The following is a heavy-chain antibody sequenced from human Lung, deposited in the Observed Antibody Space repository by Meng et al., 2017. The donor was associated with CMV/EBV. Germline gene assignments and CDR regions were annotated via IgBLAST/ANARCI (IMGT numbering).Heavy chain of an antibody. CDR2: IRYDGSNK. J-gene: IGHJ4*02. D-gene: IGHD6-19*01. Sequence: SCAASGFIFSSYGMHWVRQAPGKGLEWVAFIRYDGSNKYYADSVKGRFTISRDNSKNTLYLQINSLRAEDTAVYYCAKDGWGKATSRIDYSGQGXLVTVSS. CDR3: AKDGWGKATSRIDY. CDR1: GFIFSSYG. V-gene: IGHV3-30*02.